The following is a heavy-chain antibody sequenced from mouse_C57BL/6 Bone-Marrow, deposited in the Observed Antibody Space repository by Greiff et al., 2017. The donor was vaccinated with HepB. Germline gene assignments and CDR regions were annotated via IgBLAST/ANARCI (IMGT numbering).Heavy chain of an antibody. J-gene: IGHJ1*03. CDR2: IDPETGGT. D-gene: IGHD1-1*01. Sequence: VQLQESGAELVRPGASVTLSCKASGYTFTDYEMHWVKQTPVHGLEWIGAIDPETGGTAYNQKFKGKAILTADKSSSTAYMALRSLTSEDSAVYYCTRGHYYGSSYWYFEGWGTGTTVTVSS. CDR1: GYTFTDYE. V-gene: IGHV1-15*01. CDR3: TRGHYYGSSYWYFEG.